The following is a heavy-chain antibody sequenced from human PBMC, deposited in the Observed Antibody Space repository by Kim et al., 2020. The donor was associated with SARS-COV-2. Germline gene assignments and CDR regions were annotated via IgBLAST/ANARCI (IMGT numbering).Heavy chain of an antibody. D-gene: IGHD6-13*01. Sequence: GGSLRLSCAASGFTFSSYWMSWVRLAPGKGLEWVANIKQDGNEKYYVDSVKGRFTISRDNAKNSLYLQMNSLRAEDTAVYYCARPEAGGRLFYWGQGTLVTVSS. J-gene: IGHJ4*02. CDR3: ARPEAGGRLFY. CDR2: IKQDGNEK. CDR1: GFTFSSYW. V-gene: IGHV3-7*01.